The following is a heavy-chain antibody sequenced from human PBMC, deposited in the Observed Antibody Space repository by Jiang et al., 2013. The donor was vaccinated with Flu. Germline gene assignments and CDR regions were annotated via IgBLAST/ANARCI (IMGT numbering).Heavy chain of an antibody. CDR3: AKDVFGRPGVVGVGATLFDY. CDR2: ISGSGGSA. V-gene: IGHV3-23*04. CDR1: GLVFNDHW. Sequence: QLVESGGGLVQPGGSLRLSCAASGLVFNDHWMTWVRQAPGKGLEWVSAISGSGGSAYYADSVKGRFTISRDNSKNTLYLQMNSLRAEDTAVYYCAKDVFGRPGVVGVGATLFDYWGQGTLVTVSS. D-gene: IGHD1-26*01. J-gene: IGHJ4*02.